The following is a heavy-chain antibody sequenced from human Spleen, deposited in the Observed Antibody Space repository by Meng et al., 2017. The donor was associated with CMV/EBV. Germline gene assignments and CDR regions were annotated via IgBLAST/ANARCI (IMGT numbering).Heavy chain of an antibody. CDR3: AGRIHYHDSSGGFDY. CDR2: IYYSGST. CDR1: GGSVSSGSYY. J-gene: IGHJ4*02. D-gene: IGHD3-22*01. Sequence: SGGSVSSGSYYWSWIRQHPGKGLEWIGYIYYSGSTNYNPSLKSRVTISVDTSKNQFSLKLSSVTAADTAVYYCAGRIHYHDSSGGFDYWGQGTLVTVSS. V-gene: IGHV4-61*01.